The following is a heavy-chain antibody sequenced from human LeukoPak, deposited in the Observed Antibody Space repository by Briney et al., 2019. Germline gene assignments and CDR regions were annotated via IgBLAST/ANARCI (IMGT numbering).Heavy chain of an antibody. Sequence: GESLKISCKGSGYSLTSYWIGWVRPMPGKGMGWVGIIYPGDSDTRYSPSFQGQVTISADKSISTAYLQWSSLKASDTAMYYCARKESGYYVDYFDYWGQGTLVTVSS. CDR1: GYSLTSYW. D-gene: IGHD3-22*01. V-gene: IGHV5-51*01. CDR3: ARKESGYYVDYFDY. J-gene: IGHJ4*02. CDR2: IYPGDSDT.